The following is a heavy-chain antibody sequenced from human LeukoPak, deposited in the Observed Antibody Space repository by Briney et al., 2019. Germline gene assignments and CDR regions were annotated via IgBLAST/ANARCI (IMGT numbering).Heavy chain of an antibody. CDR3: ARRSDISAPPNWFDP. D-gene: IGHD3-9*01. J-gene: IGHJ5*02. V-gene: IGHV5-51*01. CDR2: IHSDDSDT. CDR1: GYRFLNHW. Sequence: GESLKISCKASGYRFLNHWIGWVRQMPGKGLEWMGIIHSDDSDTRYSPSFRGHVTMSVDKSATTAYLQWDTLKASDTAIYYCARRSDISAPPNWFDPWGQGTLVIVSS.